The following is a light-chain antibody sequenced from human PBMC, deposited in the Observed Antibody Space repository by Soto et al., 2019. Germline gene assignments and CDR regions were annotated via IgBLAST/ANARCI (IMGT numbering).Light chain of an antibody. CDR2: TAS. CDR3: QQFEYLPFT. V-gene: IGKV1-33*01. J-gene: IGKJ3*01. CDR1: QDIRNY. Sequence: DIQMTQSPSSLSASVGDRVTITCHASQDIRNYLNWYQQKPGKAPKLLIYTASSMQSGVPSRFSGGGSGTDFTFPISSGQPEYSATYFCQQFEYLPFTFGPGTTVDIK.